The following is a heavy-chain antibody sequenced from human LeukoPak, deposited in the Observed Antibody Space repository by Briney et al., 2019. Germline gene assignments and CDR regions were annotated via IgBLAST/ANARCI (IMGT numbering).Heavy chain of an antibody. CDR1: GGSFSGYY. Sequence: SETLSLTCAVYGGSFSGYYWSWIRQPPGKGLEWIGEINHSGSTNYNPSLKSRVTISVDTSKNQFSLKLSSVTAADTAVYYCARVGYDSSGYYYVIPYNWFDPWGQGTLVTVSS. CDR3: ARVGYDSSGYYYVIPYNWFDP. D-gene: IGHD3-22*01. V-gene: IGHV4-34*01. J-gene: IGHJ5*02. CDR2: INHSGST.